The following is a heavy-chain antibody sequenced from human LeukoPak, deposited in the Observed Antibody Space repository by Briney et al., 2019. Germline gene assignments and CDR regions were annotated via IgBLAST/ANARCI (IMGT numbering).Heavy chain of an antibody. Sequence: PGGSLRLSCAASGFTFSSYGMHWVRQAPGKGLEWVAVIWYDGSNKYYAGSVKGRFTISRDNSKNTLYLQMNSLRAEDTAVYYCARDFWNYYDSSGIYNWFDPWGQGTLVTVSS. D-gene: IGHD3-22*01. CDR1: GFTFSSYG. CDR3: ARDFWNYYDSSGIYNWFDP. V-gene: IGHV3-33*01. J-gene: IGHJ5*02. CDR2: IWYDGSNK.